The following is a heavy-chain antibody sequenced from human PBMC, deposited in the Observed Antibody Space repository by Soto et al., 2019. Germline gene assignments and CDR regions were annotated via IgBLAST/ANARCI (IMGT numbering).Heavy chain of an antibody. CDR1: GGYFSGYY. J-gene: IGHJ6*03. CDR2: INHSGST. Sequence: SETLSLTCAVCGGYFSGYYWSWIRQPPGKGLEWIGEINHSGSTNYNPSLKSRVTISVDTSKNQFSLKLSSVTAADTAVYYCARLGYYYYYMDVWGKGTTVTVSS. CDR3: ARLGYYYYYMDV. V-gene: IGHV4-34*01. D-gene: IGHD3-10*01.